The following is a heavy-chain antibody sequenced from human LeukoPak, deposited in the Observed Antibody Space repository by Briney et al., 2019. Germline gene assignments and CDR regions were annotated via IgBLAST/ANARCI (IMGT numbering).Heavy chain of an antibody. CDR2: IGGSGDYT. J-gene: IGHJ4*02. CDR3: ANIGYCSAGGCYSAKGY. CDR1: GITFSIYD. Sequence: RGSLRLSCVASGITFSIYDMIWVRQAPGKGLEWVSTIGGSGDYTNYAESVKGRFTISRDNSKNTLYLQMNSLRAEDTAIYYCANIGYCSAGGCYSAKGYWGQGTLVTVSS. V-gene: IGHV3-23*01. D-gene: IGHD2-15*01.